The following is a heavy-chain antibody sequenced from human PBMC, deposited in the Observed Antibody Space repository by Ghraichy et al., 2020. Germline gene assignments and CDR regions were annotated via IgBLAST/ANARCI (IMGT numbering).Heavy chain of an antibody. V-gene: IGHV4-59*08. CDR1: GGSISSYY. D-gene: IGHD1-1*01. J-gene: IGHJ3*02. Sequence: XETLSLTCTVSGGSISSYYWSWIRQPPGKGLEWIGYIYYSGSTNYNPSLKSRVTISVDTSKNQFSLKLSSVTAADTAVYYCASTTGDLSRDAFDIWGQGTMVTVSS. CDR3: ASTTGDLSRDAFDI. CDR2: IYYSGST.